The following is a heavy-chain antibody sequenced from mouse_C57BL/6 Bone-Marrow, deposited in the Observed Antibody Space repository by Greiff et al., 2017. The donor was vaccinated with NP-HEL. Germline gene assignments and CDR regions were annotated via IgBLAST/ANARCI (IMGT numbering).Heavy chain of an antibody. CDR2: INYDGSST. D-gene: IGHD2-4*01. CDR3: ARIYYDYDWYFDV. V-gene: IGHV5-16*01. CDR1: GFTFSDYY. Sequence: EVQRVESEGGLVQPGSSMKLSCTASGFTFSDYYMAWVRQVPEKGLEWVANINYDGSSTYYLDSLKSRFIISRDNAKNILYLQMSSLKSEDTATYYCARIYYDYDWYFDVWGTGTTVTVSS. J-gene: IGHJ1*03.